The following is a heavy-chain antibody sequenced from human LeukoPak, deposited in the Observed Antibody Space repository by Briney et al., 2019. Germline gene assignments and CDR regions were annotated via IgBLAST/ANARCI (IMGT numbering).Heavy chain of an antibody. CDR1: GFTFSSYG. V-gene: IGHV3-30*02. CDR3: AKAYCSGGSCYHFDY. CDR2: IRYDGSNK. Sequence: GGSLRLSCAASGFTFSSYGVHWVRQAPGKGLEWVAFIRYDGSNKYYADSVKGRFTISRDNSKNTLYLQMNSLRAEDTAVYYCAKAYCSGGSCYHFDYWGQGTLVTVSS. D-gene: IGHD2-15*01. J-gene: IGHJ4*02.